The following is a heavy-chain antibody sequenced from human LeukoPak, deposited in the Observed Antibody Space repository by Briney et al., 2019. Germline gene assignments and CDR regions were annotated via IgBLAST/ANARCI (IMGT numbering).Heavy chain of an antibody. CDR3: AREVSGNFDY. CDR1: GRSISSGGYY. Sequence: SQTLSLTCTVSGRSISSGGYYWSWIRQHPGKGLEWIGYISYSGSTYYNPSVKSRVTISVDTSKNQFSLKLSSVTAADTAVYYCAREVSGNFDYWGQGTLITVSS. V-gene: IGHV4-31*03. CDR2: ISYSGST. J-gene: IGHJ4*02.